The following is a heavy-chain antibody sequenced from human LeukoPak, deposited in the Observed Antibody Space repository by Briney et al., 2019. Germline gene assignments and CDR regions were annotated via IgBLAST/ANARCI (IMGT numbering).Heavy chain of an antibody. D-gene: IGHD6-13*01. CDR1: GFTFSSSP. CDR2: ISADGPT. Sequence: GGSLRLSCAASGFTFSSSPMSWVRQAPGKGLDWVSSISADGPTSYSDSVKGRFTISRDNSKNTLYLQMNSLRGEDTAVYYCAKVSQWGNSRWYEGDWGQGTLVTVSS. CDR3: AKVSQWGNSRWYEGD. V-gene: IGHV3-23*01. J-gene: IGHJ4*02.